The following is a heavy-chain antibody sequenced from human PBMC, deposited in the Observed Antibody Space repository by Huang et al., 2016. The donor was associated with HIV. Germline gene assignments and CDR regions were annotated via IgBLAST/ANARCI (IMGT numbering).Heavy chain of an antibody. CDR3: AKADSGAAAGSLVDY. D-gene: IGHD6-13*01. J-gene: IGHJ4*02. CDR1: GFTFSSYA. Sequence: EVQLLESGGGLVQPGGSLRLSCAASGFTFSSYAMSWVRQAQGKGLEWVSSITGRGSSSYYADSVKGRFTISRDNSKNTLYLQMNSRRAEDTAIYYCAKADSGAAAGSLVDYWGQGTLVTVSS. V-gene: IGHV3-23*01. CDR2: ITGRGSSS.